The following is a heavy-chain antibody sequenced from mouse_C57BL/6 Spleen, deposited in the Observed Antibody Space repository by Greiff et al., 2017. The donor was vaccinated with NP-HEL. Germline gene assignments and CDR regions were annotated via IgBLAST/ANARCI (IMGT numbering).Heavy chain of an antibody. V-gene: IGHV1-82*01. D-gene: IGHD1-2*01. CDR3: ARSPPLSWYFWV. J-gene: IGHJ1*03. CDR1: GYAFSSSW. CDR2: IYPGDGDT. Sequence: QVQLKQSGPELVKPGASVKISCKASGYAFSSSWMNWVKQRPGQGLEWIGRIYPGDGDTNYNGKFKGKATLTADKSSSTAYMQLNSLTSEDSAVDFCARSPPLSWYFWVRGTGATVTVA.